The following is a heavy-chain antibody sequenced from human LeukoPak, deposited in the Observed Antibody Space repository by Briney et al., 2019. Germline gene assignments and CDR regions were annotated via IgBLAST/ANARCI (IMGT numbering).Heavy chain of an antibody. Sequence: SETLSLTCTVSGVSISSYYWSWIRQPAGKGLEWIGRIYTSGSTNYNPSLKRRVTISVDTSKNQFSLKLSSVTAADTAVYYCARDSYYDILTGYYDARWFDPWGQGTLVTVSS. J-gene: IGHJ5*02. CDR1: GVSISSYY. CDR3: ARDSYYDILTGYYDARWFDP. D-gene: IGHD3-9*01. V-gene: IGHV4-4*07. CDR2: IYTSGST.